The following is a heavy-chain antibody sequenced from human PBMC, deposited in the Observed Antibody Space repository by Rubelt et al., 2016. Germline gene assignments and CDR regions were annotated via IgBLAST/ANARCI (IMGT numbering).Heavy chain of an antibody. J-gene: IGHJ4*02. CDR3: AKKRGYDFWSGYSAFDY. Sequence: NPSLKSRVTISVDTSKNQFSLKLSSVTAADTAVYYCAKKRGYDFWSGYSAFDYWGQGTLVTVSS. V-gene: IGHV4-34*13. D-gene: IGHD3-3*01.